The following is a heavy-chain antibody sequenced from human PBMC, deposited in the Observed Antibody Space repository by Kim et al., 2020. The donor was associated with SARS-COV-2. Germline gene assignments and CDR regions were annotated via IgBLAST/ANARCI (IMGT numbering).Heavy chain of an antibody. CDR3: ARVITYGSGSYYNYYYYGMDV. D-gene: IGHD3-10*01. J-gene: IGHJ6*02. CDR1: GYTFTSYG. CDR2: ISAYNGNT. Sequence: ASVKVSCKASGYTFTSYGISWVRQAPGQGLEWMGWISAYNGNTNYAQKLQGRVTMTTDTSTSTAYMELRSLRSDDTAVYYCARVITYGSGSYYNYYYYGMDVWGQGTTVTVSS. V-gene: IGHV1-18*01.